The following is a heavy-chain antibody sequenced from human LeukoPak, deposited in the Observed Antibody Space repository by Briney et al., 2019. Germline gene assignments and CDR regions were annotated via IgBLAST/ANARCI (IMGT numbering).Heavy chain of an antibody. D-gene: IGHD5-18*01. J-gene: IGHJ4*02. CDR3: ASTTMAIPGAY. Sequence: GGSLRLSCAASGFTFSNYWMHWVRQAPGKGLVWVSRINTDGSSTNYADSVKGRFTISRDNAKNTLYLQMNSLRGEDTAVYYCASTTMAIPGAYWGQGTLVTVSS. CDR1: GFTFSNYW. CDR2: INTDGSST. V-gene: IGHV3-74*01.